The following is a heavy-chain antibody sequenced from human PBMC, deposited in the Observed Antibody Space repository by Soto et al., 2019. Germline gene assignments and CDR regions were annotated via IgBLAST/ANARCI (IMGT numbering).Heavy chain of an antibody. D-gene: IGHD3-3*01. Sequence: ASVKVSCKASGYTFTSYAIYWVRQATGQGLEWMGWMNPNSGNTGYAQKFQGRVTMTRNTSISTAYMELSSLRSEDTAVYYCARGRRITIFGRGNWFDPWGQGTLVTVSS. CDR2: MNPNSGNT. CDR1: GYTFTSYA. CDR3: ARGRRITIFGRGNWFDP. J-gene: IGHJ5*02. V-gene: IGHV1-8*01.